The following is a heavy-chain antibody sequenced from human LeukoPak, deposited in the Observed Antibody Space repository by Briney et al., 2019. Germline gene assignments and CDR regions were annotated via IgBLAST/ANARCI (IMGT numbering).Heavy chain of an antibody. V-gene: IGHV4-38-2*02. Sequence: SETLSLTCTVSGYSISSGYYWGWIRQPPGKGLEWIGSIYHSGSTYYNPSLKSRVTISVDTSKNQFSLKLSSVTAADTAVYYCARDSPPYGSGSYYFDYWGQGTLVTVSS. CDR2: IYHSGST. CDR1: GYSISSGYY. CDR3: ARDSPPYGSGSYYFDY. D-gene: IGHD3-10*01. J-gene: IGHJ4*02.